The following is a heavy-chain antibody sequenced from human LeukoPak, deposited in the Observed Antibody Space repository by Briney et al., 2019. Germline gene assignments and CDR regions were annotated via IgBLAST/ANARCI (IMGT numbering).Heavy chain of an antibody. V-gene: IGHV4-39*01. CDR1: DDSISTSKSY. J-gene: IGHJ5*02. D-gene: IGHD6-19*01. CDR2: IYYTGNT. Sequence: SDTLSLTCTVSDDSISTSKSYWGWIRQPPLKGLEWIGSIYYTGNTYYNASLKSRVTISVDTSKNQFSLSLTSVTAADTAVYYCARHGAVAGRRGWFDPWGQGTLVTVSS. CDR3: ARHGAVAGRRGWFDP.